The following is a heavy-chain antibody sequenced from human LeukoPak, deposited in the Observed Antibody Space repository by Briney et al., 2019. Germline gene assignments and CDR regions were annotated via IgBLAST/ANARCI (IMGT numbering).Heavy chain of an antibody. J-gene: IGHJ4*02. CDR2: LSDSGDTT. CDR1: GFTYSTYA. D-gene: IGHD6-19*01. V-gene: IGHV3-23*01. CDR3: AKNKYTSGRGASLDY. Sequence: GGSLRLACAASGFTYSTYAMNWVRQAPGKGLEWVSSLSDSGDTTYYADSVKGRFTISRDNSKNTLFLQMNSLRAEDTALYYCAKNKYTSGRGASLDYWGQGTLVTVSS.